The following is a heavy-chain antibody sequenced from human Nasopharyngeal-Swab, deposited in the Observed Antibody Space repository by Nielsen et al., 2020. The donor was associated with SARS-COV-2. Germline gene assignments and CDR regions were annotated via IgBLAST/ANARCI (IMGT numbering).Heavy chain of an antibody. V-gene: IGHV4-39*07. CDR1: GDSIAYSTFY. D-gene: IGHD3-16*01. Sequence: SETLSLTCTVSGDSIAYSTFYWGWIRQPPGKGLEWIGEINHSGSTNYNPSLKSRVTISVDTSKNQFSLKLSSVTAADTAVYYCARGLGGETSYYGMDVWGQGTTVTVSS. J-gene: IGHJ6*02. CDR3: ARGLGGETSYYGMDV. CDR2: INHSGST.